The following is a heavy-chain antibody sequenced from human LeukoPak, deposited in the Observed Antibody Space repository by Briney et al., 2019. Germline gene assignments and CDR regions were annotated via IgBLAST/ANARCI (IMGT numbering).Heavy chain of an antibody. CDR2: INHSGST. V-gene: IGHV4-34*01. CDR3: ARGRIWWSSRASYAFDI. J-gene: IGHJ3*02. CDR1: GGSFSGYY. D-gene: IGHD5-12*01. Sequence: SETLSLTCAVYGGSFSGYYWSWIRQPPGKGLEWIGEINHSGSTNYNPSLKSRVTISVDTSKNQFSLKLSSVTAADTAVYYCARGRIWWSSRASYAFDIWGQGTMVTVSS.